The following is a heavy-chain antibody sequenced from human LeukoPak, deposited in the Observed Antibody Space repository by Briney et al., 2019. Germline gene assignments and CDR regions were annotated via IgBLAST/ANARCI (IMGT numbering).Heavy chain of an antibody. D-gene: IGHD6-6*01. CDR3: ARDPDASSSTDY. Sequence: GGSLRLSCAASGFTFSSYWISWVRQAPGKGLEWVANIKQDGSEKYYVDSVKGRFTISRDNAKNSLYLQMNSLRAEDTAVYYCARDPDASSSTDYWGQGTLVTVSS. J-gene: IGHJ4*02. CDR2: IKQDGSEK. V-gene: IGHV3-7*01. CDR1: GFTFSSYW.